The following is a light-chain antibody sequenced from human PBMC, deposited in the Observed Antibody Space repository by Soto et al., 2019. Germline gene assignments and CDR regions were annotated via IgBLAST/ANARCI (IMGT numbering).Light chain of an antibody. CDR2: DAY. Sequence: VLTQSPATLSLSPGDRATLSCRASQSVFGYLAWYQHKPGQAPRLLIYDAYKRATGVPARFSGSGSETDFTLIISSLXXXXXXXYYCQQRSDSPPLTFGGGTRVEIK. J-gene: IGKJ4*01. CDR1: QSVFGY. V-gene: IGKV3-11*01. CDR3: QQRSDSPPLT.